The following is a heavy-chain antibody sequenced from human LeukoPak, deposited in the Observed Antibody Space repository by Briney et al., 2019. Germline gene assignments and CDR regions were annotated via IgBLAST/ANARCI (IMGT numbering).Heavy chain of an antibody. D-gene: IGHD6-6*01. CDR3: ARDVSSMFPNWFDP. Sequence: SETLSLTCSVSGDSISSRTYYWTSIRQHPEKGLEWIGYIWNSGSTNYNPALKSRVTISVDTPKNQFSLKLTSVTAADTAIYYSARDVSSMFPNWFDPWGQGILVIVSS. CDR1: GDSISSRTYY. CDR2: IWNSGST. J-gene: IGHJ5*02. V-gene: IGHV4-31*03.